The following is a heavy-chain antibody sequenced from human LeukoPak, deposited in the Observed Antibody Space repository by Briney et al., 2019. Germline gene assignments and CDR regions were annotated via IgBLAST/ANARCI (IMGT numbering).Heavy chain of an antibody. CDR3: ARVLRRYFDWSYYFDY. J-gene: IGHJ4*02. CDR1: GFTFSSYS. V-gene: IGHV3-21*01. CDR2: ISSSSSYI. D-gene: IGHD3-9*01. Sequence: GGSLRLSCAASGFTFSSYSMNWVRQAPGKGLEWVSSISSSSSYIYYADPVKGRFTISRDNSKNTLYLQMNSLRVEDTAVYYCARVLRRYFDWSYYFDYWGQGTLVTVSS.